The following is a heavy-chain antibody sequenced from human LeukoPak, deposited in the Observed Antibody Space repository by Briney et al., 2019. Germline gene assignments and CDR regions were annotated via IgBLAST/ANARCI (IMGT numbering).Heavy chain of an antibody. V-gene: IGHV4-34*01. CDR3: ARGYSSGWYSGFYYYYMDV. J-gene: IGHJ6*03. D-gene: IGHD6-19*01. Sequence: SETLSLTCAVYGGSFSGYYWSWIRQPPGKGLEWIGEINHSGSTNYNPSLKSRVTISVDKSKNQFSLKLSSVTAADTAVYYCARGYSSGWYSGFYYYYMDVWGKGTTVTVSS. CDR2: INHSGST. CDR1: GGSFSGYY.